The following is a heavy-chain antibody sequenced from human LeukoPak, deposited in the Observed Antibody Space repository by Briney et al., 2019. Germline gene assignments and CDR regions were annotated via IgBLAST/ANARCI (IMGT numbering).Heavy chain of an antibody. V-gene: IGHV1-69*04. CDR1: GGTFSSYA. CDR3: ARDYGGSYLRNDY. D-gene: IGHD1-26*01. J-gene: IGHJ4*02. CDR2: IIPILGIA. Sequence: ASVKGSCKASGGTFSSYAISWVRQAPGQGLEWMGRIIPILGIANYAQKFQGRVTITADKSTSTAYMELSSLRSEDTAVYYCARDYGGSYLRNDYWGQGTLVTVSS.